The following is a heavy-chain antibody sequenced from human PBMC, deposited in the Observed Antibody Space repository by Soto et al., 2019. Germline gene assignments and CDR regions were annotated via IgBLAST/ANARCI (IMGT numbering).Heavy chain of an antibody. D-gene: IGHD1-1*01. CDR1: GFTFSSYW. CDR2: IKQDGSEK. V-gene: IGHV3-7*03. Sequence: EVQLVESGGGLVQPGGSLRLSCAASGFTFSSYWMSWVRQAPGKGLEWVANIKQDGSEKYYVDSVKGRFTISRDNAKKSRYVQMNSVRAEATAVYYCARGGGDGYNLGIDYWGQGNLVTVSS. CDR3: ARGGGDGYNLGIDY. J-gene: IGHJ4*02.